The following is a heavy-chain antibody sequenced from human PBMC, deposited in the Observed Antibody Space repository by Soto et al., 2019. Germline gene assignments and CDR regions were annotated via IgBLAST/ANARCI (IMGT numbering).Heavy chain of an antibody. Sequence: ASVKVSCKASGYTFTGYYMRWVRQAPGQGLEWMGWINPNSGGTNYAQKFQGWVTMTRDTSISTAYMELSRLRSDDTAVYYCARVLDSWAGMDVWGQGTTVTVSS. CDR2: INPNSGGT. D-gene: IGHD1-26*01. CDR3: ARVLDSWAGMDV. CDR1: GYTFTGYY. V-gene: IGHV1-2*04. J-gene: IGHJ6*02.